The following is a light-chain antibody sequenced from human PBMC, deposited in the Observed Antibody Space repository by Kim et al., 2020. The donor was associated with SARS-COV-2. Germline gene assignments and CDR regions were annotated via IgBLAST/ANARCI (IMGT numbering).Light chain of an antibody. V-gene: IGKV1-39*01. Sequence: DIQMTQSPSSLSASVGDRVIITCRANQSVHSYVNWYQRRPGQAPNLLIYGLSSLHNGVPSRFSGSASGADFALTISSLQPEDFATYYCQQSYTTPPTFGRVTKVDIK. CDR3: QQSYTTPPT. CDR1: QSVHSY. J-gene: IGKJ2*01. CDR2: GLS.